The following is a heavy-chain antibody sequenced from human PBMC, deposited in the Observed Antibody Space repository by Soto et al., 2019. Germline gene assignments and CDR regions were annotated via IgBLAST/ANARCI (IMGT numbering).Heavy chain of an antibody. V-gene: IGHV3-23*01. J-gene: IGHJ6*03. CDR3: AKGSVLWFGESYYYYYYMDV. Sequence: EVQLLESGGGLVQPGGSLRLSCAASGFTFSSYAMSWVRQAPGKGLEWVSAISGSGGSTYYADSVKGRFTISRDNSKNTLYLQMNSLRAEDTAVYYCAKGSVLWFGESYYYYYYMDVWGKGTTVTVSS. D-gene: IGHD3-10*01. CDR2: ISGSGGST. CDR1: GFTFSSYA.